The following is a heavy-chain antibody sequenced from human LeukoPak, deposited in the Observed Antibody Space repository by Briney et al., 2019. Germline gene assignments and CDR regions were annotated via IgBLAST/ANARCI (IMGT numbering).Heavy chain of an antibody. CDR2: ISAYNGNT. CDR3: ARGSPEGLYCSGGSCHPEEVGDAFDI. CDR1: GYTFTSYG. V-gene: IGHV1-18*01. J-gene: IGHJ3*02. D-gene: IGHD2-15*01. Sequence: ASVKVSCKASGYTFTSYGISWVRQAPGQGLEWMGWISAYNGNTNYAQKLQGRVTMTTDTSTSTAYMELRSLRSDDTAVYYCARGSPEGLYCSGGSCHPEEVGDAFDIWGQGTMVTVSS.